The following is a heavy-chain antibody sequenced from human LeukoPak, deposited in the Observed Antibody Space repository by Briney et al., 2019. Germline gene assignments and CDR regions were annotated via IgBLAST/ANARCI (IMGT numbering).Heavy chain of an antibody. CDR1: GFFVSNNY. D-gene: IGHD3-10*01. CDR2: IYSGGDT. J-gene: IGHJ6*02. V-gene: IGHV3-66*01. Sequence: GGSLRLSCAASGFFVSNNYMSRVRQAPGKGLEWVSVIYSGGDTYYADSVKGRFTISRDNSKNTLYLQMNSLRAEDTAVYYCASLQGSGLLWFGELLNRPVYYGIDVWGQGTTVTVSS. CDR3: ASLQGSGLLWFGELLNRPVYYGIDV.